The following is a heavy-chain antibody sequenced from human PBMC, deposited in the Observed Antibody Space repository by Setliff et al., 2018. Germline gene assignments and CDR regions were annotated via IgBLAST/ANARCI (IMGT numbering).Heavy chain of an antibody. V-gene: IGHV4-38-2*01. Sequence: SETLSLTCAVPGSSIIRYYYWVWIRQPPGRGLEWIGSIFQSGNTYYNPSLKSRVTISVDTSKNQFSLKVNSVTAADTAVYYCATLLANYGSGMDVWGQGTTVTVSS. CDR2: IFQSGNT. CDR1: GSSIIRYYY. D-gene: IGHD3-10*01. CDR3: ATLLANYGSGMDV. J-gene: IGHJ6*01.